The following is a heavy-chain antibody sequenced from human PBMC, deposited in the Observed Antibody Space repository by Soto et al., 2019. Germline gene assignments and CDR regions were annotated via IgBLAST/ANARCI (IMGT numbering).Heavy chain of an antibody. Sequence: SETLALTCTVSGGSISSYYWSWIRQPAGKGLEWIGRIYTSGSTNYNPSLKSRVTISVDTSKNQFSLKLSYVTASYTAVYYCARLMVQLALDYWGQGTLVTVS. CDR2: IYTSGST. CDR1: GGSISSYY. D-gene: IGHD6-6*01. CDR3: ARLMVQLALDY. J-gene: IGHJ4*02. V-gene: IGHV4-4*07.